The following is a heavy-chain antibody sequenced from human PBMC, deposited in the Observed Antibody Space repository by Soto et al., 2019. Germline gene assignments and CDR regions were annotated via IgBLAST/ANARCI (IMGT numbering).Heavy chain of an antibody. CDR3: ARAGRANWNFDY. CDR1: GYTFSDSY. CDR2: ISPDSGVT. V-gene: IGHV1-2*02. J-gene: IGHJ4*02. Sequence: QVQLVQSGAEVKKPGASVKVSCKASGYTFSDSYMHRVRQAPGQGLEWMGWISPDSGVTSYAQRFQGRVTMTRDTSITTAYMELSSLRSDDTAVFYCARAGRANWNFDYWGQGTLITVSS. D-gene: IGHD1-20*01.